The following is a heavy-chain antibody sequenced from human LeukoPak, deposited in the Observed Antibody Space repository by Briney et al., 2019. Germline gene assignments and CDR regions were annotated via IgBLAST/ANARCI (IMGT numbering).Heavy chain of an antibody. V-gene: IGHV4-30-4*01. CDR3: ARAAGDLSFDY. D-gene: IGHD3-10*01. Sequence: PSETLSLTCTVSGGSVSSADYYWSWIRQPPGKGLEWIGYIYNSGSTFYNPSLKSRVIMSADTSKNQFSLRLSSVTAADTAVYYCARAAGDLSFDYWGQGTLVTVSS. CDR2: IYNSGST. J-gene: IGHJ4*02. CDR1: GGSVSSADYY.